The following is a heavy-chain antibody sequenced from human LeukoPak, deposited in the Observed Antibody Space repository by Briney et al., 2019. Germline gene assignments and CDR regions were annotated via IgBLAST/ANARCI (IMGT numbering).Heavy chain of an antibody. CDR2: ISSSSSYT. J-gene: IGHJ4*02. D-gene: IGHD3-3*01. CDR1: GFTFSDYY. CDR3: AGQGGRSGYNDLLLPVDY. V-gene: IGHV3-11*03. Sequence: GGSLRLSCAASGFTFSDYYMSWIRQAPGKGLEWVSYISSSSSYTNYADSVKGRFTISRDNAKNSLYLQMNSLRADDTAVYYCAGQGGRSGYNDLLLPVDYWGQGSLVTVSS.